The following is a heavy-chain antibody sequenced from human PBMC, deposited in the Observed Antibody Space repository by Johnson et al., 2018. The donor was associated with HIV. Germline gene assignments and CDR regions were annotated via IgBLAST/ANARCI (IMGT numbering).Heavy chain of an antibody. CDR3: AKEEDIWRLGLYRAFDI. V-gene: IGHV3-33*06. CDR2: IWYDGSNK. D-gene: IGHD2-15*01. J-gene: IGHJ3*02. CDR1: GFTFSSYA. Sequence: QMLLVESGGGVVQPGGSLRLSCAASGFTFSSYAMHWVRQAPGKGLEWVAVIWYDGSNKYYADSVKGRFTISRDNSKNTLYLQMNSLKTEDTAVYYCAKEEDIWRLGLYRAFDIWGQGTMVTVSS.